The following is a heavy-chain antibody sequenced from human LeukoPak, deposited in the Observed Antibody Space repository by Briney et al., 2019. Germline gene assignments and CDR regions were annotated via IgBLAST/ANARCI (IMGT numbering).Heavy chain of an antibody. CDR1: GFTFSSYA. J-gene: IGHJ4*02. CDR3: AKDAPVNIVVVPAANS. CDR2: ISGSGGST. D-gene: IGHD2-2*01. V-gene: IGHV3-23*01. Sequence: GGSLGLSCAASGFTFSSYAMSWVRRAPGKGLEWVSAISGSGGSTYYADSVKGRFTISRDNSKNTLYLQMNSLRAEDTAVYYCAKDAPVNIVVVPAANSWGQGTLVTVSS.